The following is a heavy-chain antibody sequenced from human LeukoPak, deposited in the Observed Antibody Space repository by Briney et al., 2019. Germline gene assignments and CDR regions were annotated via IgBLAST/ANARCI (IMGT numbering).Heavy chain of an antibody. Sequence: SETLSLTCTVSGGSMSNYYWGWIRQPPGKGLEWIGNIYYSGSTYYNPSLKSRVTISVDTSKNQFSLKLRSVTAADTAVYYCARRSDSSGSYYFDYWGQGTLVTVSS. CDR2: IYYSGST. CDR1: GGSMSNYY. J-gene: IGHJ4*02. CDR3: ARRSDSSGSYYFDY. V-gene: IGHV4-39*01. D-gene: IGHD6-19*01.